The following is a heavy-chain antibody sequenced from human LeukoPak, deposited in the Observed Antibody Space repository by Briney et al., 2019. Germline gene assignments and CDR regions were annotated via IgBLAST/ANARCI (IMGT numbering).Heavy chain of an antibody. D-gene: IGHD5-18*01. CDR2: IYHSGST. J-gene: IGHJ6*03. V-gene: IGHV4-38-2*02. CDR3: ARVTGGYSYGFSYYYYYYMDV. CDR1: GYSISSGYY. Sequence: SETLSLTCTVSGYSISSGYYWGWIRQPPGKGLEWIGSIYHSGSTYYNPSLKSRVTISVDTSKNQFSLKLSSVTAADTAVYYCARVTGGYSYGFSYYYYYYMDVWGKGTTVTVSS.